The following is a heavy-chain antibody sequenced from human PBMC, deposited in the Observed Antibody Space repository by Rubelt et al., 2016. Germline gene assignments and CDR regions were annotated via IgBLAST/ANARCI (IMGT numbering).Heavy chain of an antibody. D-gene: IGHD6-19*01. V-gene: IGHV4-39*01. CDR3: ARLSSGWYYFDY. CDR2: IYYSGST. Sequence: QLQLQESGPGLVKPSETLSLTCTVSGGSISSSSYYWGWIRQPPGKGLEWIGSIYYSGSTYYNPSLKRRVTISVDTSRNQFSRKLSSVTAADTAVYYCARLSSGWYYFDYWGQGTLVTVSS. CDR1: GGSISSSSYY. J-gene: IGHJ4*02.